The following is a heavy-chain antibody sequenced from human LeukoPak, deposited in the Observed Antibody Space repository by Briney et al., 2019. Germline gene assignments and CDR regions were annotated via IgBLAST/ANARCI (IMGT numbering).Heavy chain of an antibody. CDR1: GGSISSSSYY. V-gene: IGHV4-39*07. J-gene: IGHJ5*02. CDR3: AREGVRNWFDP. D-gene: IGHD2-8*01. Sequence: SETLSLTRTVSGGSISSSSYYWGWLRQPPGKGLEWIGSIYYSGSTYYNPSLKSLVTISVDTSKNQFSLKLSPVTAADTAVYSCAREGVRNWFDPWGQGTLVTVSS. CDR2: IYYSGST.